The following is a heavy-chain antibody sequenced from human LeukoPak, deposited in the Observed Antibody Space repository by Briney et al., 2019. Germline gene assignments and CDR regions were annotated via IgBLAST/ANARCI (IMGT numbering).Heavy chain of an antibody. D-gene: IGHD3-9*01. J-gene: IGHJ5*02. CDR3: AREGDYDILTGYPNWFDP. CDR2: ISAYNGNT. CDR1: GYTFTSYG. V-gene: IGHV1-18*01. Sequence: ASVKVSCKASGYTFTSYGISWVRQAPGQGLEWMGWISAYNGNTNYAQKLQGRVTMTTDTSTSTAYMELRSLRSDDTAVYYCAREGDYDILTGYPNWFDPWGQEPWSPSPQ.